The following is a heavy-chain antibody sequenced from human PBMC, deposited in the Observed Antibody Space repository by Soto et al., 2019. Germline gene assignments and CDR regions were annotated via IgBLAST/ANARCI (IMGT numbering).Heavy chain of an antibody. Sequence: QVQLVQSGAEVKKPGASVKVSCKASGYTFTSYYMHWVRQAPGQGLEWMGIIHPSGGSASYAQKFQGRVTMTRDTSTSTVYMELSSLRSEDTAIYYCARRSSLDYSYGMDVWGHGTPVTVSS. CDR3: ARRSSLDYSYGMDV. D-gene: IGHD6-6*01. CDR2: IHPSGGSA. J-gene: IGHJ6*02. CDR1: GYTFTSYY. V-gene: IGHV1-46*01.